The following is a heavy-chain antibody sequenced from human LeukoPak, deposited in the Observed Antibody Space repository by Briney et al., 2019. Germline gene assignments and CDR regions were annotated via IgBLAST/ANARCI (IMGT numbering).Heavy chain of an antibody. CDR2: TYYSGST. J-gene: IGHJ4*02. CDR3: ARHGSGYTDY. Sequence: SETLSLTCTVCGGSISSSSYHWGWIRQPPGRGLKWIGSTYYSGSTYYNPSLKSRVTIYVESSKNLFSLKLSPVTAADTAVYYCARHGSGYTDYWGQGTLVIVSS. V-gene: IGHV4-39*01. CDR1: GGSISSSSYH. D-gene: IGHD3-22*01.